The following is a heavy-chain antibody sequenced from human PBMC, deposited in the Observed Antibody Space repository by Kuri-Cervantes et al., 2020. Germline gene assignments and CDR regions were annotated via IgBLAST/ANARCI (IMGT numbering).Heavy chain of an antibody. V-gene: IGHV3-23*01. CDR3: AKERTVIVVALDAFDI. CDR1: GFTFSNYA. D-gene: IGHD3-22*01. Sequence: GGSLRLSCAASGFTFSNYALTWVRQAPGKGLEWVAGISGGGGSPYYADSVKGRFTISRDNSKNMLFLQMDSLRVEDTATYYCAKERTVIVVALDAFDIWGQGTMVTVSS. CDR2: ISGGGGSP. J-gene: IGHJ3*02.